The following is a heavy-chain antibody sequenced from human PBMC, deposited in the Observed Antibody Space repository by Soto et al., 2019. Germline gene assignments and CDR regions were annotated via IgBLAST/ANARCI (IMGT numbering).Heavy chain of an antibody. J-gene: IGHJ4*02. CDR2: IYSDGST. Sequence: PGGSLRLSCAASGFPVSKNYMSWVRQAPGKGLEWVSIIYSDGSTRYAVSVKGRFTISRDISKSTLFLQMNRLRAEDTAVYYCARVGAPFDYWGQGALVTVSS. CDR1: GFPVSKNY. CDR3: ARVGAPFDY. V-gene: IGHV3-66*01.